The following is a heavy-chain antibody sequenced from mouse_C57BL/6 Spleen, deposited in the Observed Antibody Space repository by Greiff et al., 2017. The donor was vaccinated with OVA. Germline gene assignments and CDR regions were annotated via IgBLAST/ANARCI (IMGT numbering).Heavy chain of an antibody. D-gene: IGHD2-1*01. V-gene: IGHV1-18*01. Sequence: EVQLQQSGPELVKPGASVKIPCKASGYTFTDYNMDWVKQSHGKSLEWIGDINPNNGGTIYNQKFKGKATLTVDKSSSIAYMELRSLTSEDTAVYYCARLRGNSWYFDVWGTGTTVTVSS. CDR1: GYTFTDYN. J-gene: IGHJ1*03. CDR3: ARLRGNSWYFDV. CDR2: INPNNGGT.